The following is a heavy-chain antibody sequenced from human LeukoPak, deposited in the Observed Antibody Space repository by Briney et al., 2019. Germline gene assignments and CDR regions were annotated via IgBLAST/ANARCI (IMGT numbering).Heavy chain of an antibody. CDR2: VTDSGDIA. Sequence: KSGGSLRLSCAASGFTFSDYYMSWIRQAPGKGLEWVSYVTDSGDIASYADSVRGRFTISRDNAKNQLYLQMNSLGVEDTALYYCAGDYCSGASCLRIQTLDSWGQGTLVTVSS. CDR1: GFTFSDYY. D-gene: IGHD2-15*01. CDR3: AGDYCSGASCLRIQTLDS. V-gene: IGHV3-11*04. J-gene: IGHJ4*02.